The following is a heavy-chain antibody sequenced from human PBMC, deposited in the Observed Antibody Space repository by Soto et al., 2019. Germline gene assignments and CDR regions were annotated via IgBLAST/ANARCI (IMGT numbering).Heavy chain of an antibody. J-gene: IGHJ6*02. CDR2: ISGSGGST. CDR3: AKDASYIVGHAMDV. D-gene: IGHD2-15*01. Sequence: EVQLLESGGHLRQPGGSLRLSCAASGFTFSSYAMSWVRQAPGKGLEWVSGISGSGGSTYYADSVKGRFTISRDNSKNTLYLEMKSLRAEDTAEYYCAKDASYIVGHAMDVWGQGTTVTVSS. CDR1: GFTFSSYA. V-gene: IGHV3-23*01.